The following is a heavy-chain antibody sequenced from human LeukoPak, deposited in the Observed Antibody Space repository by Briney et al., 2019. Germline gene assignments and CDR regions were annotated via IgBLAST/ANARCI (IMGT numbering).Heavy chain of an antibody. CDR3: ARGGGRIAAAGTFSY. V-gene: IGHV4-39*01. J-gene: IGHJ4*01. D-gene: IGHD6-13*01. CDR1: GGSISSSSYY. Sequence: SETLSPTCTVSGGSISSSSYYWGWSRQPPGKGLEWIGSIYYSGSTYYNPSLKSRVTISVDTSKNQFSLKLSSVTAADPAAYYCARGGGRIAAAGTFSYWGHGTLVTVSS. CDR2: IYYSGST.